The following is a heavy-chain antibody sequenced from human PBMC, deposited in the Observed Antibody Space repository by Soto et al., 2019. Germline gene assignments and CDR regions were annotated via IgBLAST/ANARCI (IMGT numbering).Heavy chain of an antibody. V-gene: IGHV3-53*01. D-gene: IGHD3-22*01. J-gene: IGHJ4*02. CDR1: GFTVSSNY. CDR3: AKIHFPSPNYYDSSGYYFDY. CDR2: IYSGGST. Sequence: PGGSLRLSCAASGFTVSSNYMSWVRQAPGKGLEWVSVIYSGGSTYYADSVEGRFTISRDKSKNTLYLQMNSLRAEDTAVYYCAKIHFPSPNYYDSSGYYFDYWGQGTLVTVSS.